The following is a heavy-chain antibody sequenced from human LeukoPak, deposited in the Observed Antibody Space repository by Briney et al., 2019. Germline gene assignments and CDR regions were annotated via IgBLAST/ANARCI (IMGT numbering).Heavy chain of an antibody. CDR2: SNDSGGT. CDR1: GGTFSGYY. J-gene: IGHJ6*03. CDR3: ARLSVIVGAALEYYYYYMDV. D-gene: IGHD1-26*01. V-gene: IGHV4-34*01. Sequence: PSETLSLTCAVYGGTFSGYYWSWIRQPPGKRLEWVGESNDSGGTNYNPSLKSRVTISADKSKNQVSLKLTSVTAADTAVYYCARLSVIVGAALEYYYYYMDVWGQGTTVTVSS.